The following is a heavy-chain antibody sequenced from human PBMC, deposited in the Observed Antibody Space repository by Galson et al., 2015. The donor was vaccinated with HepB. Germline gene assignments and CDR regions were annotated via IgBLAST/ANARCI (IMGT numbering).Heavy chain of an antibody. D-gene: IGHD6-6*01. J-gene: IGHJ4*02. CDR1: GFTFSSYA. V-gene: IGHV3-21*06. CDR3: SRGKSNYFDS. Sequence: SLRLSCAASGFTFSSYAINWIRQAPGKGLEWISYISGTSSNIYYADSVKGRFSISRDNARNSLYLQMNSLRHEDTAVYYCSRGKSNYFDSWGQGVLVSVSS. CDR2: ISGTSSNI.